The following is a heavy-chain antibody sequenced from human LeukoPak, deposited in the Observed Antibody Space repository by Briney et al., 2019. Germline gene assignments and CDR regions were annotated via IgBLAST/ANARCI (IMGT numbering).Heavy chain of an antibody. CDR3: ARAALVGATTISFDP. CDR1: GGSISSYY. CDR2: IYYSGST. Sequence: SETLSLTCTVSGGSISSYYWSWIRQPPGKELEWIGYIYYSGSTNYNPSLKSRVTMSVDTSKNQFSLNLTSVTAADTAVYYCARAALVGATTISFDPWGQGTLVTVSS. D-gene: IGHD1-26*01. J-gene: IGHJ5*02. V-gene: IGHV4-59*12.